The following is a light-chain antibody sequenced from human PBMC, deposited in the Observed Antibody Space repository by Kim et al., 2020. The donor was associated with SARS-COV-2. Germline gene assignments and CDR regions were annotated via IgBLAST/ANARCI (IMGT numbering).Light chain of an antibody. CDR1: QSVDGY. Sequence: EIVLTQSPPIVSLSPGERASLACRASQSVDGYLAWYQQKPGQAPRLLIYDASKRATGVPARFSGSGSGTDFTLTISSLEPEDFAVYYCQQRGNWVTSGGGTKLEI. CDR3: QQRGNWVT. CDR2: DAS. J-gene: IGKJ4*01. V-gene: IGKV3-11*01.